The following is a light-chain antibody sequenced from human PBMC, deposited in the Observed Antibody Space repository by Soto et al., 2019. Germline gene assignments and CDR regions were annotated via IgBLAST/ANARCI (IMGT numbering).Light chain of an antibody. CDR1: SSDVGGYNY. CDR2: DVS. V-gene: IGLV2-11*01. Sequence: HSALTQPLSVAGSPGQSVTISCTGTSSDVGGYNYVSWYQQHPGKAPKLMIYDVSKRPSGVPDRFSGSKSGNTASLTISGLQAEDEADYYCCSYAGSYTFGVVFGGGTKLTVL. CDR3: CSYAGSYTFGVV. J-gene: IGLJ2*01.